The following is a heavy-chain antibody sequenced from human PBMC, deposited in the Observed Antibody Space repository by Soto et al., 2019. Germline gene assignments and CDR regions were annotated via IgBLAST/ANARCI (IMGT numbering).Heavy chain of an antibody. J-gene: IGHJ4*02. CDR3: ASSLLVGYGLEGESD. CDR1: GYTFTSYG. Sequence: QVQLVQSGAEVKKPGASVKVSCKASGYTFTSYGISWVRQAPGQGLEWMGWIGAYNGNTNYAQQLQCRVTTTTDTPNSTAYMELRSLRSDDTAVYYCASSLLVGYGLEGESDWGQRTLVTVSS. D-gene: IGHD5-18*01. CDR2: IGAYNGNT. V-gene: IGHV1-18*01.